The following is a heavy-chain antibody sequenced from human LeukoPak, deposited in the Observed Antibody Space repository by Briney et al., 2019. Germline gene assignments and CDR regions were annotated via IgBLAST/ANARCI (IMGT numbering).Heavy chain of an antibody. D-gene: IGHD6-13*01. V-gene: IGHV5-51*01. CDR3: ARQGGRYSSSWYPSHYYFDY. CDR1: GYSFTSYW. Sequence: GESLKISCKGSGYSFTSYWIGWVRQMPGKGLEWMGIIYPGDSDTRYSPSFQGQVTISADKSISTAYLQWSSLKASDTAMYYCARQGGRYSSSWYPSHYYFDYWGQGTLVTVSS. CDR2: IYPGDSDT. J-gene: IGHJ4*02.